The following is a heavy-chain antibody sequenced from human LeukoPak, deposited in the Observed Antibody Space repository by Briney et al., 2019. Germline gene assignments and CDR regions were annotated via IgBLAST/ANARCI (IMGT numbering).Heavy chain of an antibody. Sequence: SGGSLRLSCAASGFTFRNYWMSWVRQAPGTGLEWVANIKQDGSDRNYVTSVRGRFTISRDNAESSLYLQMNSLRVEDTAVYYCARDRGMAARYYGMDVWGQGTTVTVSS. J-gene: IGHJ6*02. V-gene: IGHV3-7*03. D-gene: IGHD6-6*01. CDR3: ARDRGMAARYYGMDV. CDR2: IKQDGSDR. CDR1: GFTFRNYW.